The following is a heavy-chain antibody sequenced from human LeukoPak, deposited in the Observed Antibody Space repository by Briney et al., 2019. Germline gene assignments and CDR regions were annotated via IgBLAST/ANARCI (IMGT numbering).Heavy chain of an antibody. CDR1: GFTFSSYS. D-gene: IGHD3-22*01. J-gene: IGHJ4*02. Sequence: GGSLRLSCAASGFTFSSYSMNWVRQAPGKGLEWVSYISSSSSTIYYADSVKGRFTISRDNAKNSLYLQMNSLRAEDTAVYYCARDHLPAYYYDSSGYDHWGQGTLVTVSS. CDR2: ISSSSSTI. V-gene: IGHV3-48*01. CDR3: ARDHLPAYYYDSSGYDH.